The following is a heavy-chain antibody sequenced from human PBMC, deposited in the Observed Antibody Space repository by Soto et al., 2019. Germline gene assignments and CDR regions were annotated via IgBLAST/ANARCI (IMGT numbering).Heavy chain of an antibody. J-gene: IGHJ6*02. CDR2: IIPIFGTA. D-gene: IGHD6-6*01. CDR3: ARELGKAARPDEDYYYYGMDV. V-gene: IGHV1-69*13. CDR1: GGTFSSYA. Sequence: SVKVSCKASGGTFSSYAIRWVRQAPGQGLEWMGVIIPIFGTANYAQKFQGRVTITADESTSTAYMELSSLRSEDTAVYYCARELGKAARPDEDYYYYGMDVWGQGTTVTVSS.